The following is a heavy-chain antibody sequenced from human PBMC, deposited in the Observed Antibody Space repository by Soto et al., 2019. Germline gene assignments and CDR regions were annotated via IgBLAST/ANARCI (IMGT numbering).Heavy chain of an antibody. CDR2: IYYSGCT. Sequence: PSETLSLTCSVSGGSISGYYWSWIRQTPEKGLKWIGYIYYSGCTNYNPSLMSRVTMLIDMSKNQFSLILSSVSAADTAVYYCAAAPRYWGQGILVTVS. CDR3: AAAPRY. CDR1: GGSISGYY. J-gene: IGHJ4*02. V-gene: IGHV4-59*01. D-gene: IGHD2-15*01.